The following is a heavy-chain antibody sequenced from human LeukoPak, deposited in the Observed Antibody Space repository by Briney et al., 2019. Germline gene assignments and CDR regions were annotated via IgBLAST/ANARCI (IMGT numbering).Heavy chain of an antibody. J-gene: IGHJ4*02. CDR2: ISNT. Sequence: GGSLRLSCAASGFTFSSYAMTWVRQAPGKGLKWVSPISNTYYADSVKGRFTISRDNSENMVFLQMNSLRAEDTAVYYCAKGGGYGKYYFDYWGQGTLVTVSS. CDR3: AKGGGYGKYYFDY. D-gene: IGHD3-16*01. V-gene: IGHV3-23*01. CDR1: GFTFSSYA.